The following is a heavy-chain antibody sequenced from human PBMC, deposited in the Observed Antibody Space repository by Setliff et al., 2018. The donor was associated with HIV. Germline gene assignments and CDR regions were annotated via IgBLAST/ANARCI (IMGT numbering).Heavy chain of an antibody. CDR2: INPSGGST. V-gene: IGHV1-46*01. Sequence: GASVKVSCKASGYTFTNFYIHWVRQAPGQGLEWLGMINPSGGSTTYAKKYQGRVTITADESTSTAYMELSSLRSEDTAAYYCAKEGGYCSGDTCFGFDYWGQGTLVTVSS. CDR3: AKEGGYCSGDTCFGFDY. J-gene: IGHJ4*02. CDR1: GYTFTNFY. D-gene: IGHD2-15*01.